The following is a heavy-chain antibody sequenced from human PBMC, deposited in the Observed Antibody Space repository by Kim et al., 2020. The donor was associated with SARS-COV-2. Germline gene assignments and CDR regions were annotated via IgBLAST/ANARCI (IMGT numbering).Heavy chain of an antibody. J-gene: IGHJ4*02. Sequence: KYYSDSVKVRFTISRDNSKNTLYLQMNSLRAEDTAVYHCARDLLVLPDDYWGQGTLVTVSS. V-gene: IGHV3-30*01. CDR2: K. CDR3: ARDLLVLPDDY. D-gene: IGHD1-20*01.